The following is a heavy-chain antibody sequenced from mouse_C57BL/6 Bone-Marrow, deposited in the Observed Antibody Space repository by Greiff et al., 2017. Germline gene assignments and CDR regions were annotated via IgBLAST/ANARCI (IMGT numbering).Heavy chain of an antibody. CDR3: ARGISNWDYAMDY. D-gene: IGHD4-1*01. CDR1: GYTFPSYW. J-gene: IGHJ4*01. V-gene: IGHV1-55*01. CDR2: IYPGSGST. Sequence: QVQLQQPGAELVKPGASVKMSCKASGYTFPSYWLTWVKPRPGQGLEWIGDIYPGSGSTNYNVKFKSKATLTVDTSSSTAYMQLSSLTSEDSAVYYCARGISNWDYAMDYWGQGTSVTVSS.